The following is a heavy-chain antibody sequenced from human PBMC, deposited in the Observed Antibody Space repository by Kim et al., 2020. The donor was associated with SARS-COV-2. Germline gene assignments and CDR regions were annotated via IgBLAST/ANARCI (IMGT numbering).Heavy chain of an antibody. CDR1: GFTFSSYA. D-gene: IGHD6-19*01. Sequence: GGSLRLSCAASGFTFSSYAMSWVRQAPGKGLEWVSAISGSGGSTYYADSVKGRFTISRDNSKNTLYLQMNSLRAEDTAVYYCAKCRQWLVLAHDAFDIWGQGTMVTVSS. CDR3: AKCRQWLVLAHDAFDI. J-gene: IGHJ3*02. CDR2: ISGSGGST. V-gene: IGHV3-23*01.